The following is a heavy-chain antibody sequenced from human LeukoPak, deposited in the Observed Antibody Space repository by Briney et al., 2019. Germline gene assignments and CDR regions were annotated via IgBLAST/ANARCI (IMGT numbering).Heavy chain of an antibody. CDR2: IYFSGST. Sequence: PSETRSLTCTASDDSIGNYYWSWIRQSPGKGLEWIGYIYFSGSTNYNPSLKRRVTMSVVTSKNQFSLRLTSVTAADTATYYCARVGGSNFYNYG. CDR3: ARVGGSNFYNYG. D-gene: IGHD4-11*01. CDR1: DDSIGNYY. J-gene: IGHJ6*01. V-gene: IGHV4-59*01.